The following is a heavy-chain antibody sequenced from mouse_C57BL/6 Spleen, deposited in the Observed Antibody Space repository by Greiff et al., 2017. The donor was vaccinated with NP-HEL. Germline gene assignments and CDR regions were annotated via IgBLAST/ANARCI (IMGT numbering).Heavy chain of an antibody. D-gene: IGHD1-1*01. CDR2: IYPGSGST. Sequence: QVQLQQPGAELVKPGASVKMSCKASGYTFTSYWITWVKQRPGQGLEWIGDIYPGSGSTNYNEKFKSKATLTVDTSSSTAYMQLSSLTSEDYAVYYCAKYYGSSAWFAYWGQGTLVTVSA. J-gene: IGHJ3*01. V-gene: IGHV1-55*01. CDR3: AKYYGSSAWFAY. CDR1: GYTFTSYW.